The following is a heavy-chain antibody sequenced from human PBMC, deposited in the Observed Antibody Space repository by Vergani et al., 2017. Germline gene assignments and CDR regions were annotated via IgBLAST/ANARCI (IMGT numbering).Heavy chain of an antibody. CDR1: GYSFTSYW. Sequence: EVQLVQSGAEVKKPGESLKISCKGSGYSFTSYWIGWVRQMPGKGLEWMGIIYPGDSDTRYSPSFQGQVTISADKSISTAYLQWSSLKASDTAMYYCARDKLPYGSGRIDAFDIWGQGTMVTVSS. J-gene: IGHJ3*02. V-gene: IGHV5-51*01. D-gene: IGHD3-10*01. CDR2: IYPGDSDT. CDR3: ARDKLPYGSGRIDAFDI.